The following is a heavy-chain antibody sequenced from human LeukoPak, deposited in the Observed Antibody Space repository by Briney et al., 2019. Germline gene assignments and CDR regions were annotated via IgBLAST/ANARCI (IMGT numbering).Heavy chain of an antibody. J-gene: IGHJ4*02. CDR1: GFTFSNYW. Sequence: PGGSLRLSCAASGFTFSNYWMSWVRQAPGKGLEWVANIKEDGSEKYYVDSVKGRFTISRDNAKNSLYLQMNSLGAEDTAVYYCARTIRGYWGQGTLVTVSS. D-gene: IGHD3-10*01. V-gene: IGHV3-7*02. CDR2: IKEDGSEK. CDR3: ARTIRGY.